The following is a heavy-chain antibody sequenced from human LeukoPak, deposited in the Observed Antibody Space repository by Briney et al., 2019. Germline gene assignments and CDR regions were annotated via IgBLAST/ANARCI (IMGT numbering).Heavy chain of an antibody. D-gene: IGHD3-3*01. V-gene: IGHV1-2*02. CDR1: GYTFTGYY. Sequence: ASVKVSCKASGYTFTGYYMHWVRQAPGRGLEWMGWINPNSGGTNYAQKFQGRVTMTRDTSISTAYMELSRLRSDDTAVYYCARSTIFGVVIIAHFDYWGQGTLVTVSS. CDR2: INPNSGGT. J-gene: IGHJ4*02. CDR3: ARSTIFGVVIIAHFDY.